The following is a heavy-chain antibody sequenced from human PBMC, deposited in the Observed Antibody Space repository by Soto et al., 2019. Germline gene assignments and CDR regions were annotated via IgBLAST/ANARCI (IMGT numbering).Heavy chain of an antibody. CDR1: GFTFNNYA. J-gene: IGHJ4*02. V-gene: IGHV3-23*01. CDR3: GKGRGQNWNFAY. D-gene: IGHD1-1*01. Sequence: EVQLLESGGSSVQPGGSLRVSCAASGFTFNNYAMHRVRRPPGKGLAWVSSISHSGGTTYYAESGKGRFSSSRDSIAGTVLLQINSLRADDTALYYCGKGRGQNWNFAYWGQGTLVTVSP. CDR2: ISHSGGTT.